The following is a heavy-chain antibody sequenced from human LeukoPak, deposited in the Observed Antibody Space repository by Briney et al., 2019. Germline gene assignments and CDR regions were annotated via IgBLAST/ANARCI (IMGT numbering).Heavy chain of an antibody. Sequence: SETLSLTCSVYGGSFSGYYWSWIPQPPGKGLEWIGEINHSGSTNYNPSLKSRVTISVDTSKNQFSLKLSSVTAADTAVYYCASTCSGGSCYLRSYYYGMDVWGQGTTVTVSS. CDR2: INHSGST. CDR1: GGSFSGYY. V-gene: IGHV4-34*01. D-gene: IGHD2-15*01. CDR3: ASTCSGGSCYLRSYYYGMDV. J-gene: IGHJ6*02.